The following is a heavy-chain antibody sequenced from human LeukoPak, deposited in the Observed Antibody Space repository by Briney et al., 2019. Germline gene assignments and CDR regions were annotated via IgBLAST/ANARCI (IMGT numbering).Heavy chain of an antibody. CDR3: AKDLLGYCSSTSCYGIDH. CDR2: IRYDGSNK. V-gene: IGHV3-30*02. CDR1: GFTFSSYG. J-gene: IGHJ4*02. D-gene: IGHD2-2*01. Sequence: GGSLRLSCAASGFTFSSYGMHWVRQAPGKGLEWVAFIRYDGSNKYYADSVKGRFTISRDNSKNTLYLQMNSLRAEDTAVYYCAKDLLGYCSSTSCYGIDHWGQGTLVTVSS.